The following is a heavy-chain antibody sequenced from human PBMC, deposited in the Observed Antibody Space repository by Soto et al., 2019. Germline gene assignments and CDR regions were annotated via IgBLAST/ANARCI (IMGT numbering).Heavy chain of an antibody. CDR1: GFICSSYD. CDR3: AKATATGGGAFDI. Sequence: GGSLRLSCAASGFICSSYDMSWVRQAPGKGLEWVSTILVGGSTHYEDSVKGRFTISRDGSKNTVYLQMNSLTAGDTAVYYCAKATATGGGAFDICGQGTMVTVS. J-gene: IGHJ3*02. CDR2: ILVGGST. V-gene: IGHV3-23*01. D-gene: IGHD2-8*02.